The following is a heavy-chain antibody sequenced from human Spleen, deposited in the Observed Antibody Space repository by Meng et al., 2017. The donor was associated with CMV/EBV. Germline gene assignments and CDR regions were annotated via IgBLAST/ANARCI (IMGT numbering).Heavy chain of an antibody. V-gene: IGHV3-20*04. CDR3: AREGYCSRNSCYRGFDS. J-gene: IGHJ4*02. Sequence: GGSLRLSCAASGFTFDSYAISWVRQAPGKGLEWVSAINWDGSSTGYADSVKGRFTISRDNAKNSLYLQMNSLRAEDTALYYCAREGYCSRNSCYRGFDSWGQGTLVTVSS. CDR2: INWDGSST. D-gene: IGHD2-2*01. CDR1: GFTFDSYA.